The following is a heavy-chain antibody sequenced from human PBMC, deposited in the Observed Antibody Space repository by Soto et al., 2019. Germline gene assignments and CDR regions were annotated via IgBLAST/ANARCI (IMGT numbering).Heavy chain of an antibody. CDR3: ARAAVGATLDY. CDR2: INHSGST. V-gene: IGHV4-34*01. Sequence: QVQLQQWGAGLLKPSETLSLTCAVYGESFNDYYWSWIRQPQGKGLEWIGEINHSGSTNYNPSLTSRVTISVDTSKNQFSLKLTSVTAADTAVYYCARAAVGATLDYWGQGTLVTVSS. CDR1: GESFNDYY. J-gene: IGHJ4*02. D-gene: IGHD2-15*01.